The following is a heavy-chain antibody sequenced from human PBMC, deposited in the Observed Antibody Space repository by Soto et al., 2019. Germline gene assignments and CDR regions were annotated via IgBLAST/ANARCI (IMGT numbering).Heavy chain of an antibody. J-gene: IGHJ4*02. CDR1: GFTFSSYS. Sequence: EVQLVESGGGLVKPGGSLRLSCAASGFTFSSYSMNWVRQAPGKGLEWVSSISSSSSYIYYADSVKGRFTISRDNAKNSLYLQMNSLRAEYTAVYYCARSPAVAGSDYWGQGTLVTVSS. V-gene: IGHV3-21*01. D-gene: IGHD6-19*01. CDR3: ARSPAVAGSDY. CDR2: ISSSSSYI.